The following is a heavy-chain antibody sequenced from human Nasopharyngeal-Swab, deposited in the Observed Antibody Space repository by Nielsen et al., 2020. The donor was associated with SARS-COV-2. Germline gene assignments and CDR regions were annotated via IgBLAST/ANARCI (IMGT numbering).Heavy chain of an antibody. CDR1: GFSLSNARMG. V-gene: IGHV2-26*01. J-gene: IGHJ5*02. Sequence: SGPTLVQPTETLTLTCTFSGFSLSNARMGVSWIRQPPGKALEWLAHIFSNDEKSYSTTLKSRLTISKDTSKSQVVLTMTNMDPVDTATYYCARIKYSRFLGSGRDWFDPWGQGTLVTVSS. CDR2: IFSNDEK. D-gene: IGHD6-6*01. CDR3: ARIKYSRFLGSGRDWFDP.